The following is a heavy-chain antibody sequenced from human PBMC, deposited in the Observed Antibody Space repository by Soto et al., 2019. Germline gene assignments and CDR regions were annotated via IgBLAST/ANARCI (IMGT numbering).Heavy chain of an antibody. J-gene: IGHJ4*02. CDR1: GGSISSYY. D-gene: IGHD2-15*01. Sequence: QVQLQESGPGLVKPSETLSLTCTVSGGSISSYYWTWLRQPPGKGLEWIGYIYYSGSTNYNPSLKSRVTISVDTSKNQFSLKLSSVTAADTAVYYCARRYGGNLDYWGQGTMVTVSS. CDR3: ARRYGGNLDY. V-gene: IGHV4-59*08. CDR2: IYYSGST.